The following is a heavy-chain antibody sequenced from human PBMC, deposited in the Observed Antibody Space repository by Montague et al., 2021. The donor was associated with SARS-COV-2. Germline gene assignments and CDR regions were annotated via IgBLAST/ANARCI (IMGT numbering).Heavy chain of an antibody. Sequence: ETLSLTCSVSGGSISSYYWSWIRQPAGKALEWIGRIYSNEDTTYNPSLKSRVTISVDTSKNQFSLRLNSVTAADTAVYYCARHPPGYRYFYYLDVWGKGTTVTVSS. J-gene: IGHJ6*03. CDR1: GGSISSYY. CDR2: IYSNEDT. CDR3: ARHPPGYRYFYYLDV. D-gene: IGHD1-1*01. V-gene: IGHV4-4*07.